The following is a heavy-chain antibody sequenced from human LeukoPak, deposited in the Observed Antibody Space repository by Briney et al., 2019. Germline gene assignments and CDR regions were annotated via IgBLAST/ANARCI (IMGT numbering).Heavy chain of an antibody. J-gene: IGHJ4*02. CDR2: ISSSSSDI. Sequence: PGGSLRLFCAASGFTFSRYSMNWIRQAPGKGLEWVSSISSSSSDIYYADSVKGRFTISRDNAKNSLYLQMNSLRAEDTAVYYCAGSQGTTVYFDYWGQGTLVTVSS. V-gene: IGHV3-21*01. D-gene: IGHD4-17*01. CDR3: AGSQGTTVYFDY. CDR1: GFTFSRYS.